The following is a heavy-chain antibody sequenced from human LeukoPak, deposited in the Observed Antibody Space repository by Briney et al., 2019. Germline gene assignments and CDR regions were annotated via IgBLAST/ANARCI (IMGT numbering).Heavy chain of an antibody. J-gene: IGHJ3*02. D-gene: IGHD3-10*01. Sequence: TGGSLRLYCAASGFTFSSYAMSWVRQAPGKGLEWVSAISGSGGSTYYADSVKGRFTISRDNSKNTLYLQMNSLRAEDTAVYYCAKGYYGSGSLNAFDIWGQGTMVTVSS. CDR3: AKGYYGSGSLNAFDI. CDR2: ISGSGGST. CDR1: GFTFSSYA. V-gene: IGHV3-23*01.